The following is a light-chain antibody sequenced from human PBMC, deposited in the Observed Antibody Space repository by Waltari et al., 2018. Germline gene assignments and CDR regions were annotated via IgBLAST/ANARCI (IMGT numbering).Light chain of an antibody. V-gene: IGLV1-44*01. CDR3: SAWDDSLNGHVI. J-gene: IGLJ2*01. CDR2: SNN. Sequence: QSLLTQPPSASGTPGQPVTIPCSGRWSNIGTNVVSWYPQLPATAPKLLIHSNNPRPPGVPDRFSSSKSGTSASLAISGLQSADEADYYCSAWDDSLNGHVIFGGGTKLTVL. CDR1: WSNIGTNV.